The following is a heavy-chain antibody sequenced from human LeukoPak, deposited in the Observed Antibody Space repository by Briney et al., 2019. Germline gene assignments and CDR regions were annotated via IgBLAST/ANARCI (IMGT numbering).Heavy chain of an antibody. CDR1: GYTLTELS. J-gene: IGHJ3*02. CDR2: FDPEDGET. V-gene: IGHV1-24*01. D-gene: IGHD4-17*01. Sequence: ASVKVSCKASGYTLTELSMHWVRQAPGQGLEWMGGFDPEDGETIYAQKFQGRVTMTEDTSTDTAYMELSSLRSEDTAVYYCATTPTYGDYSRNALDIWGQGTMVTVSS. CDR3: ATTPTYGDYSRNALDI.